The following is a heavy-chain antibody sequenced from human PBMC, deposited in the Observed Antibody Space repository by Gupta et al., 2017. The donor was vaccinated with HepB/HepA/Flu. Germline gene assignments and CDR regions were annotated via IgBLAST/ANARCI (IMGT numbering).Heavy chain of an antibody. CDR2: INPNRGGT. D-gene: IGHD5/OR15-5a*01. V-gene: IGHV1-2*02. CDR3: GAEVSRNWFDP. J-gene: IGHJ5*02. CDR1: GYTFTGYY. Sequence: QVQLVQSGAEVTKPGASVKVSCKASGYTFTGYYMHWVRQAPGQGLEWMGWINPNRGGTNDAQKFQGRVTMTRDTSISTAYMELSRLRSDDTAVYYCGAEVSRNWFDPWGQGTLVTVSS.